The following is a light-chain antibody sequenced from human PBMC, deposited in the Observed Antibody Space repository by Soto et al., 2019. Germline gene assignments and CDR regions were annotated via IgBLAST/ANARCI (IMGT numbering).Light chain of an antibody. CDR2: GAT. J-gene: IGKJ3*01. Sequence: EIMLTQSPATLSVSPGERATLSCRASQSVSSNLAWYQQKPGQAPRLLIYGATSTATGIPARFSGSGSGTEFTLTISSLQSEDSAVYYCQQYNNWHRSFTFGRGTKVDIQ. CDR1: QSVSSN. CDR3: QQYNNWHRSFT. V-gene: IGKV3-15*01.